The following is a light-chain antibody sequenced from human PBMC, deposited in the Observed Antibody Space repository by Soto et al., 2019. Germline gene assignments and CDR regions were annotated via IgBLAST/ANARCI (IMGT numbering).Light chain of an antibody. Sequence: EIVLTQSPGTLSLSPGERATLSCRASQSVTSSFLAWYQLKPDQAPRLLIYGASRRATGIPDRFSGSGSGTDFTLTISRLEPEDFAVYYCQQYGSPWTFGQGTKVEIK. CDR1: QSVTSSF. CDR2: GAS. V-gene: IGKV3-20*01. J-gene: IGKJ1*01. CDR3: QQYGSPWT.